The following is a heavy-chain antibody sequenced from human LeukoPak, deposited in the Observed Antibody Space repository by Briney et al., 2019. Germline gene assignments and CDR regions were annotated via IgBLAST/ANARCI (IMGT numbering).Heavy chain of an antibody. Sequence: ASVKVSCKASGYTFTGYYMHWVRQASGQGLEWMGWINPNSGGTNYAQKFQGRVTMTRDTSISTAYMELSRLRSDDTAVYYCARDLGPDSSGYQEFDYWGQGTLVTVSS. CDR2: INPNSGGT. CDR3: ARDLGPDSSGYQEFDY. D-gene: IGHD3-22*01. J-gene: IGHJ4*02. CDR1: GYTFTGYY. V-gene: IGHV1-2*02.